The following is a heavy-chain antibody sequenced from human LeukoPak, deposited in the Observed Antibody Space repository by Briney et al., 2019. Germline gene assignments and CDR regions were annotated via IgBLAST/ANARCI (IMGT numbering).Heavy chain of an antibody. CDR1: GGSINSGDYY. D-gene: IGHD6-13*01. V-gene: IGHV4-30-4*02. CDR3: ARELAAAGALGY. CDR2: ISSSGST. Sequence: SETLSLTCTVSGGSINSGDYYWSWIRQSPGKGLEWIGYISSSGSTYYNPSLKSRVTISVDTSKNQFSLKLSSVTAADTAVYYCARELAAAGALGYWGQGTLVTVSS. J-gene: IGHJ4*02.